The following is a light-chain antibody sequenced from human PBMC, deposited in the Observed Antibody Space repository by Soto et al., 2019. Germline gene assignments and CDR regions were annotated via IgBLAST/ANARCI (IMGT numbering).Light chain of an antibody. CDR1: QSISSW. V-gene: IGKV1-5*03. J-gene: IGKJ1*01. Sequence: DIQMTQSPSTLSASVGDRVTITCRASQSISSWLAWYQQKPGKAPKLLIYKASSLESGVPSRFSGSGSGTEFTLTISSLQPDDFATYYLQQYNSYPRTFGQGTKVELK. CDR3: QQYNSYPRT. CDR2: KAS.